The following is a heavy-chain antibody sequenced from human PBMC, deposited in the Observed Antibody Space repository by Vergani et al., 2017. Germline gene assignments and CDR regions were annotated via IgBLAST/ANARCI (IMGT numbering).Heavy chain of an antibody. CDR3: ARHTTYTDS. D-gene: IGHD1-1*01. J-gene: IGHJ4*02. CDR1: EYSFGNYW. V-gene: IGHV5-51*01. Sequence: EVELVQSGPEMRKPGESLKIFCKGSEYSFGNYWTGWVRQMPGKGLEWMGIIYPADSDTRYSPSFQGQVTISTDKSISTAFLWWDSLKASDTALYYCARHTTYTDSWGQGTLVTVSS. CDR2: IYPADSDT.